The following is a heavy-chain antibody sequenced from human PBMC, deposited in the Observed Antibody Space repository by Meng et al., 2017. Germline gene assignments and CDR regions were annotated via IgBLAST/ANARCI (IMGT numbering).Heavy chain of an antibody. D-gene: IGHD6-19*01. CDR2: IHPSGNA. Sequence: QAQLAKSGAEVKNPGASLKVSCKASGYTYNHYQMDWVRQGPGQGREWMGWIHPSGNASYAQKFQGRVTMTTDTSTTTAYMELRSLRSDDSALYYCVKHSSDWSLDSWGQGTLVTVSS. V-gene: IGHV1-18*01. CDR3: VKHSSDWSLDS. J-gene: IGHJ4*02. CDR1: GYTYNHYQ.